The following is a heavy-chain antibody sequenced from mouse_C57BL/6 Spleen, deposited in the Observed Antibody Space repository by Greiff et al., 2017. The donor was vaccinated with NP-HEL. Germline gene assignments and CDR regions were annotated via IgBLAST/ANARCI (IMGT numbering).Heavy chain of an antibody. D-gene: IGHD1-1*01. CDR2: ISDGGSYT. J-gene: IGHJ3*01. Sequence: DVQLVESGGGLVKPGGSLKLSCAASGFTFSSYAMSWVRQTPEKRLEWVATISDGGSYTYYPDNVKGRFTISRDNAKNNLYLQMSHLKSEDTAMYYCARDIYYGSSYAWFAYWGQGTLVTVSA. V-gene: IGHV5-4*01. CDR1: GFTFSSYA. CDR3: ARDIYYGSSYAWFAY.